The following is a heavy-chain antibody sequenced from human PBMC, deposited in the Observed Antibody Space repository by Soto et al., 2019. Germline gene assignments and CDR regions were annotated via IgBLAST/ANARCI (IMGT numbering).Heavy chain of an antibody. Sequence: GSLRLSCGASGFSVKRYWMHWVRQAPGKGLVWLSRFGGDENYTDYADSVRGRFTISRDIAKNTIYLQMNSLRAEDTAVYYCGKGKELGVVRYGLDAWGQGTTVTVSS. CDR2: FGGDENYT. CDR3: GKGKELGVVRYGLDA. V-gene: IGHV3-74*01. CDR1: GFSVKRYW. D-gene: IGHD3-3*01. J-gene: IGHJ6*02.